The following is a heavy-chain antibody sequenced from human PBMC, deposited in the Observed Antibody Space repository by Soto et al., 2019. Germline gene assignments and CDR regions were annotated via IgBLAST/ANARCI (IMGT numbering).Heavy chain of an antibody. Sequence: SETLSLTCAVSGDSISSNNWWSWVRQPPGKGLEWIGEIFHSGSTNYNPSLKSRVTISVDKSKNQFSLKLSSVTAADTAVYYCTRGGVSTVTSLDYWGQGTLVTVS. J-gene: IGHJ4*02. D-gene: IGHD4-17*01. CDR2: IFHSGST. V-gene: IGHV4-4*02. CDR3: TRGGVSTVTSLDY. CDR1: GDSISSNNW.